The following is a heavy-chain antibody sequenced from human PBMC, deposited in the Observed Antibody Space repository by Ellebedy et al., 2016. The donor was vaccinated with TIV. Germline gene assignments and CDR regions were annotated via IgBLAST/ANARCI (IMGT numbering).Heavy chain of an antibody. J-gene: IGHJ4*02. CDR3: AKDGGSLVSLDY. V-gene: IGHV3-23*01. CDR1: GFTFSSYA. CDR2: ISGSGGST. Sequence: GESLKISXAASGFTFSSYAMSWVRQAPGKGLEWVSAISGSGGSTYYADSVKGRFTISRDNSKNTLYLQMNSLRAEDTAVYYCAKDGGSLVSLDYWGQGTLVTVSS. D-gene: IGHD1-26*01.